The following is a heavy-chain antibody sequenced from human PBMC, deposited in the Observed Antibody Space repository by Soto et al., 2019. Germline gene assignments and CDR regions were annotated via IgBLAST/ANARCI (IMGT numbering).Heavy chain of an antibody. CDR1: GFTFSSHW. CDR2: IKQDGSER. J-gene: IGHJ4*02. Sequence: EVHLVESGGGLVQPGGSQRLSCAASGFTFSSHWMTWVRQAPGKGLEWVANIKQDGSERYYVDSVKGRFSISRDNAENSLYLQMTGLRAEDTAVYYCAREDTYGLYVDYWGQGTLVTVSS. CDR3: AREDTYGLYVDY. D-gene: IGHD5-18*01. V-gene: IGHV3-7*01.